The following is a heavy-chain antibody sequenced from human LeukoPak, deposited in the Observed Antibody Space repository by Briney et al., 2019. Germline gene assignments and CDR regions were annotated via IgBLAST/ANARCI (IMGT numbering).Heavy chain of an antibody. V-gene: IGHV1-69*05. Sequence: SVKVSCKASGGTFSSYAISWVRQAPGQGLEWMGGIIPIFGTANYAQKFQGRVTITTDESTSTAYMELSSLRSEDTAVYYCANPSSIPDAFDIWGQGTMVTVSS. D-gene: IGHD3-3*02. J-gene: IGHJ3*02. CDR3: ANPSSIPDAFDI. CDR1: GGTFSSYA. CDR2: IIPIFGTA.